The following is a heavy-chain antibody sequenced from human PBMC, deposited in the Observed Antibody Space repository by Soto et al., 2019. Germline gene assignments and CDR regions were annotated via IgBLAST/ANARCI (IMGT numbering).Heavy chain of an antibody. Sequence: GGSLRLSCAASGFTVSSNYMSWVRQAPGKGLEWVSVIYSGGSTYYADSVKGRFTISRDNSKNTLYLQMNSLRAEDTAVYYCASGYCSGGSCYYGDYYYGMDVWGQGTTVTVSS. CDR1: GFTVSSNY. D-gene: IGHD2-15*01. V-gene: IGHV3-53*01. CDR3: ASGYCSGGSCYYGDYYYGMDV. J-gene: IGHJ6*02. CDR2: IYSGGST.